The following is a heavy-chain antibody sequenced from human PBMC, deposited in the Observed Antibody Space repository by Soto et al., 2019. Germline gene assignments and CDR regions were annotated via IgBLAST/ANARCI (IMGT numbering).Heavy chain of an antibody. Sequence: SETLSLTCTVSGSSISSGAFYWSWVRQPPGKGPEWLAYIHHSGNTYYNPSLESRLTISMDTSKNQFSVRLSSVTSADTAVYFCATLYDDGENHSGDFWGQGTLVTVSS. D-gene: IGHD3-22*01. V-gene: IGHV4-30-4*01. CDR2: IHHSGNT. CDR3: ATLYDDGENHSGDF. J-gene: IGHJ4*02. CDR1: GSSISSGAFY.